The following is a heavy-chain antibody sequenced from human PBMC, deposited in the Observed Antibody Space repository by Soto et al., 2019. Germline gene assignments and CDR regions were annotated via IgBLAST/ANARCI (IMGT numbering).Heavy chain of an antibody. CDR1: GGSITSSSHF. J-gene: IGHJ5*02. D-gene: IGHD6-25*01. Sequence: PSETLSLTCSASGGSITSSSHFWGWVRPPPGKGLEWIVTIYFTGNTYYTLSLKSRLTMSIDTSKNEFSLRLNSVTAADTAVYYCEGQTFTIAAASYGRSNWFDPWGPGTLVTVSS. V-gene: IGHV4-39*01. CDR3: EGQTFTIAAASYGRSNWFDP. CDR2: IYFTGNT.